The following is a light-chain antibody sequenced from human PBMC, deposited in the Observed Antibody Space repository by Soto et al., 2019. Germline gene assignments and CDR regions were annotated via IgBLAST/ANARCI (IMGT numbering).Light chain of an antibody. CDR1: QSVSSN. V-gene: IGKV3-15*01. CDR3: QQYNNWPYT. J-gene: IGKJ2*01. Sequence: EIVMTQSPATLSVSPGERATLSCRASQSVSSNLAWYQQKPGQAPRLLIYGASTRATGIPARFSGSRSGTEFTLTISSLQSEDFVVYYCQQYNNWPYTFGQGTKLEIK. CDR2: GAS.